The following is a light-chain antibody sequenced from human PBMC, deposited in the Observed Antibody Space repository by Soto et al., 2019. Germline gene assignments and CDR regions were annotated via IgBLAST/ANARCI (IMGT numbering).Light chain of an antibody. J-gene: IGKJ4*01. CDR1: QSFSSN. CDR2: GAS. CDR3: QQYNNWPLLT. Sequence: EIVMTQSPATLSVSPGERATLSCRASQSFSSNLAWYQQKPGQAPRLLIYGASTRATGIPARFSGSGSGTEFTLTISSLQSEDFAVYYCQQYNNWPLLTLGGGTKVDIK. V-gene: IGKV3-15*01.